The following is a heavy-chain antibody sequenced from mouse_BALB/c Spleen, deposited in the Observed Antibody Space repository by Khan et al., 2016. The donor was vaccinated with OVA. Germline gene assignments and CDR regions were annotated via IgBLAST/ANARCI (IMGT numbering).Heavy chain of an antibody. CDR3: ASSTDRSAFVY. Sequence: EGQLQESGPSLVKPSQTLSLTCSVTGDSITSGYWNWIRKFPENKLEYMGYIIYTGYTYYNTPIQSRISITRHTYTNQYYLQLNSVTDENTATYYCASSTDRSAFVYWGQGTLVTVSA. CDR2: IIYTGYT. J-gene: IGHJ3*01. CDR1: GDSITSGY. V-gene: IGHV3-8*02. D-gene: IGHD2-1*01.